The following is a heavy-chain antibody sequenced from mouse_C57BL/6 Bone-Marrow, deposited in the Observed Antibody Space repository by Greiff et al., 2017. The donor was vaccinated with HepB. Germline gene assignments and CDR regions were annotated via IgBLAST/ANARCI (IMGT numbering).Heavy chain of an antibody. Sequence: QVQLKESGPGLVKPSQSLFLTCSITGFPITSGYYWIWIRQSPGKPLEWMGYITHSGETFYNPALQSPISITRETSKNQFFLQVNSVTTEDTAKYYCAGVFYDYDRDFDVWGTGTTVTVSS. D-gene: IGHD2-4*01. CDR1: GFPITSGYY. CDR3: AGVFYDYDRDFDV. CDR2: ITHSGET. V-gene: IGHV12-3*01. J-gene: IGHJ1*03.